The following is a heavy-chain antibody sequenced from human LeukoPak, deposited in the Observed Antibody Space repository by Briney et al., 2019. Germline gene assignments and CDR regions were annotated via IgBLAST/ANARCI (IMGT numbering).Heavy chain of an antibody. J-gene: IGHJ6*03. CDR3: ARQRGEQLGRYYYYYMDV. V-gene: IGHV5-51*01. CDR2: IYPADSDT. D-gene: IGHD6-6*01. CDR1: GYSFTTYW. Sequence: GESLKVSCQGSGYSFTTYWIGWVRQMPEKGLEWMGFIYPADSDTRYSPSFQGQVSISADKSINTAYLQWNSLKASDTAMYYCARQRGEQLGRYYYYYMDVWGKGTTVTVSS.